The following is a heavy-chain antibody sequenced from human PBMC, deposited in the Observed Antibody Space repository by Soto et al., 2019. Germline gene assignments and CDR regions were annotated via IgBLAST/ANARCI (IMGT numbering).Heavy chain of an antibody. CDR1: GGSFSGYY. Sequence: QVQLQQWGAGLLKPSETLSLTCAVYGGSFSGYYWSWIRQPPGKGLEWIGEINHSGSTNYNPSLKSRVTISVDTSKNQFSLKLSSVTAADTAVYYCARGRPKKWLPIWSVDYFDYWGQGTLVTVSS. J-gene: IGHJ4*02. D-gene: IGHD5-18*01. V-gene: IGHV4-34*01. CDR2: INHSGST. CDR3: ARGRPKKWLPIWSVDYFDY.